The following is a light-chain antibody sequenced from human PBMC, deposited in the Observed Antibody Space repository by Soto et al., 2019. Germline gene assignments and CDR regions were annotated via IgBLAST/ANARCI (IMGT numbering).Light chain of an antibody. J-gene: IGKJ1*01. Sequence: EIVITQSPVTLSLSPGERATLSCRASESVSSNLAWYQQKPGQAPRLLIYDASTRATGIPARFSGSGSGTEFTLTIISLQSEDFEVYYCQQYNNWPPGRTFGQGTKVEIK. CDR3: QQYNNWPPGRT. CDR2: DAS. CDR1: ESVSSN. V-gene: IGKV3-15*01.